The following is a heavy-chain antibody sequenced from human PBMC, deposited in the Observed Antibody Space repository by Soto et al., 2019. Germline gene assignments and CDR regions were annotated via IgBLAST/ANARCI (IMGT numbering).Heavy chain of an antibody. CDR1: GGSFSGYY. V-gene: IGHV4-34*01. J-gene: IGHJ5*02. D-gene: IGHD3-10*01. Sequence: QVQLQQWGAGLLKPSETLSLTCAVYGGSFSGYYWSWIRQPPGKGLEWIGEINHSGSTNYNPSLKSRVTISVDTSKNQFSLKLSSVTAADTAVYYCARRYYYGSGSYRTPLYPWGQGTLVTVSS. CDR3: ARRYYYGSGSYRTPLYP. CDR2: INHSGST.